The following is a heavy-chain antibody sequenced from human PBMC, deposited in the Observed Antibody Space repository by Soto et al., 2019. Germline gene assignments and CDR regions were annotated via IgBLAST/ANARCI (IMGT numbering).Heavy chain of an antibody. CDR3: SRRRCGVRVVTKMDD. D-gene: IGHD3-10*01. V-gene: IGHV4-39*01. CDR2: IYSSGST. Sequence: SETLSLTCIVSGGSIGGSNYFWGWIRQSPGTGLEWLGTIYSSGSTYYNPSLKSRITMSLDTSKNQFSLNLGSVTAADTAVYYCSRRRCGVRVVTKMDDWGQGTTVTVSS. J-gene: IGHJ6*02. CDR1: GGSIGGSNYF.